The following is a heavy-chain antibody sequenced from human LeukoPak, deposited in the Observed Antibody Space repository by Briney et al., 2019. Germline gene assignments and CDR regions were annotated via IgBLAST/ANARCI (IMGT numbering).Heavy chain of an antibody. CDR1: GFTFSGYW. CDR3: ARDPRNKGFDP. Sequence: GGSLRLSCAASGFTFSGYWMHWARQSPGKGLVWVSCINGDGSDTRYADSVKGRFTIFRDNAKNTLYLQMNSLRVEDTAVYYCARDPRNKGFDPWGQGTLVTVSS. J-gene: IGHJ5*02. CDR2: INGDGSDT. D-gene: IGHD1/OR15-1a*01. V-gene: IGHV3-74*01.